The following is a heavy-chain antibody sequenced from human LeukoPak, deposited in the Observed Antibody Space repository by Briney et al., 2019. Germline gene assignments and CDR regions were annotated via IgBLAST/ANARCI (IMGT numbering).Heavy chain of an antibody. CDR1: GGSISSYY. J-gene: IGHJ5*02. CDR2: IYYSGST. D-gene: IGHD6-13*01. CDR3: AKAAGYSTIYWFDP. Sequence: SETLSLTCTVSGGSISSYYWSWIRQPPGKGLEWIGYIYYSGSTNYNPSLKSRVTMSVDTSNNQFSLKLNSVTAADTAVYYCAKAAGYSTIYWFDPWGQGTLVTVSS. V-gene: IGHV4-59*01.